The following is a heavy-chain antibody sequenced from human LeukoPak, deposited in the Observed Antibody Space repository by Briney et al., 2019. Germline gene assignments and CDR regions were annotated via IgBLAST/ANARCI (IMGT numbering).Heavy chain of an antibody. CDR3: ARDSPTSPKEWSLVGGAFDI. J-gene: IGHJ3*02. CDR1: GFTFSSYW. D-gene: IGHD3-3*01. V-gene: IGHV3-74*01. Sequence: GGSLRLSCAASGFTFSSYWMHWVRQAPGKGLVWVSRINSDGSSTSYADSVKGRFTISRDNAKNTLCLQMNSLRAEDTAVYYCARDSPTSPKEWSLVGGAFDIWGQGTMVTVSS. CDR2: INSDGSST.